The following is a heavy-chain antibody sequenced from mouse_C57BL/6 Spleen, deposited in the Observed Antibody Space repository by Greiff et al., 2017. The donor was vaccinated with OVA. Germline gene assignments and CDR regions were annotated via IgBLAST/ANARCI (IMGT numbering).Heavy chain of an antibody. V-gene: IGHV1-64*01. J-gene: IGHJ2*01. CDR2: IHPNSGST. D-gene: IGHD1-1*01. CDR3: ARGGTTRYFDY. CDR1: GYTFTSYW. Sequence: VQLQESGAELVKPGASVKLSCKASGYTFTSYWMHWVKQRPGQGLEWIGMIHPNSGSTNYNEKFKSKATLTVDKSSSTAYMQLSSLTSEDSAVYYCARGGTTRYFDYWGQGTTLTVSS.